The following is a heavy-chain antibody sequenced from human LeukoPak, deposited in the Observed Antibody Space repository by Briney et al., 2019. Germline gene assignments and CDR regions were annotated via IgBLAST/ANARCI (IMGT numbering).Heavy chain of an antibody. V-gene: IGHV3-74*01. J-gene: IGHJ6*03. CDR1: GFTFSSYW. Sequence: GGSLRLSCAASGFTFSSYWMHWVRQAPGKGLVWVSRINSDGSSTSYADSVKGRFTISRDNAKNTLYLQMNSLRAEDTAVYYCARLFSGYYYYMDVWGKGTTVTVSS. D-gene: IGHD2/OR15-2a*01. CDR3: ARLFSGYYYYMDV. CDR2: INSDGSST.